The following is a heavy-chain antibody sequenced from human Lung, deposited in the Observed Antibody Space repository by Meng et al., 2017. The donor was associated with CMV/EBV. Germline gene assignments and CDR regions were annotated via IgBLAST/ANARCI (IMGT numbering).Heavy chain of an antibody. D-gene: IGHD2-2*01. CDR2: ISKSGVDT. Sequence: GGSXRLSCEDSGFTFSDQWMSWVRQAPGKGLEWVGRISKSGVDTYYADSVRGRFSISRDNVRGSLFLQMNSLRLEDSGVYFCLRDYQTIWGQGTVVTVSS. V-gene: IGHV3-7*01. CDR3: LRDYQTI. J-gene: IGHJ4*02. CDR1: GFTFSDQW.